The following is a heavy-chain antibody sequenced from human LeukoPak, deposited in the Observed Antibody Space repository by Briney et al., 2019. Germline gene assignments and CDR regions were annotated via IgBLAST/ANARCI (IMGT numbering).Heavy chain of an antibody. CDR2: ISWNSGSI. CDR3: AKAVSYDCSSTSCYFDY. Sequence: GGSLRLPCAASGFTFDDYAMHWVRQAPGKGLEWVSGISWNSGSIGYADSVKGRFTISRDNAKNSLYLQMNSLRAEDMALYYCAKAVSYDCSSTSCYFDYWGQGTLVTVSS. J-gene: IGHJ4*02. V-gene: IGHV3-9*03. CDR1: GFTFDDYA. D-gene: IGHD2-2*01.